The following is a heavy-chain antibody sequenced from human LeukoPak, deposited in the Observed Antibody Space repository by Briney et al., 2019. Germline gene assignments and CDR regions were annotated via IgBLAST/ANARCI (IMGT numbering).Heavy chain of an antibody. J-gene: IGHJ4*02. V-gene: IGHV3-66*01. CDR2: IYSGGST. D-gene: IGHD2/OR15-2a*01. CDR3: VRDFHWAFDF. Sequence: GGSLRLSCAASGFTVSSDYMSWVRQAPGKGLEWVSVIYSGGSTYYAESVKGRFTISTDNAKNSLHLQMNSLRDEDTAVYYCVRDFHWAFDFWGQGTLVTVSS. CDR1: GFTVSSDY.